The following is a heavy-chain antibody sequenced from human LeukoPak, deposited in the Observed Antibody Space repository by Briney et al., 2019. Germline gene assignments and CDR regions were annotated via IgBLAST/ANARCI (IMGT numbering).Heavy chain of an antibody. CDR1: GFTFDDYD. CDR2: ISWNSGSI. Sequence: GRSLRLSCAASGFTFDDYDMHWVRQAPGKGLEWVSGISWNSGSIGYADSVKGRFTISRDNAKNSLYLQINSLRAEDMALYYCAKMGGGNSEAFDIWGQGTMVTVSS. D-gene: IGHD4-23*01. V-gene: IGHV3-9*03. CDR3: AKMGGGNSEAFDI. J-gene: IGHJ3*02.